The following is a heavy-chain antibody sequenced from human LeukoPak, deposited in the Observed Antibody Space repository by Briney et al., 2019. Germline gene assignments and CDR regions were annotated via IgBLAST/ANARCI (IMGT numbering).Heavy chain of an antibody. CDR3: ARGIGFDY. D-gene: IGHD3-10*01. CDR1: GGSFSGYY. Sequence: SETLSLTCAVYGGSFSGYYWSWIRQPPGKGLEWIGEINHSGSTNYNPSLKSRVTISVDTSKNQFSLKLSSVTAADTAVYYCARGIGFDYWGQGTLVTVSP. CDR2: INHSGST. J-gene: IGHJ4*02. V-gene: IGHV4-34*01.